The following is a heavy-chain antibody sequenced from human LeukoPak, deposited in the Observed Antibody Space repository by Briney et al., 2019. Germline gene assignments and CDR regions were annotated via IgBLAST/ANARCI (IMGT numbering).Heavy chain of an antibody. Sequence: GAPVKVSCKASGYTFTSYDINWVRQATGQGLEWMGWMNPNSGNTGYAQKFQGRVTMTRNTSISTAYMELSSLRSEDTAVYYCARGKTRITIFGVVIYYYGMDVWGQGTTVAVSS. CDR1: GYTFTSYD. J-gene: IGHJ6*02. V-gene: IGHV1-8*01. D-gene: IGHD3-3*01. CDR2: MNPNSGNT. CDR3: ARGKTRITIFGVVIYYYGMDV.